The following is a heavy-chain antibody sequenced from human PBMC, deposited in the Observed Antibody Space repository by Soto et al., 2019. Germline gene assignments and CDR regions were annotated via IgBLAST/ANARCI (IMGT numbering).Heavy chain of an antibody. V-gene: IGHV4-59*08. CDR1: GGSISSYY. CDR2: IYYSGST. D-gene: IGHD2-2*01. J-gene: IGHJ5*02. Sequence: QVQLQESGPGLVKPSETLSLTCTVSGGSISSYYWSWIRQPPGKGLEWIGYIYYSGSTNYNPSLKRPVTLSVDTSKNQFARKLSSVTAADTAVYYCARHSDIVVHERDFDPWGQGTLVTVSS. CDR3: ARHSDIVVHERDFDP.